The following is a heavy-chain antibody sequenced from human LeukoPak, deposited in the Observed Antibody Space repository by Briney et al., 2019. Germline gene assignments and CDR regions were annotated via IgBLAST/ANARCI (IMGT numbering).Heavy chain of an antibody. J-gene: IGHJ5*02. CDR3: ASSRASRPDWFDP. CDR2: ITSSSSHI. CDR1: GFTFSSCS. Sequence: PGGSLRLSCAASGFTFSSCSMNWVRQAPGKGLEWVSSITSSSSHIFYADSVMGRFTISRDNAKKSLYLQMNSLRAEDTAVYYCASSRASRPDWFDPWGQGTLVTVSS. D-gene: IGHD6-6*01. V-gene: IGHV3-21*01.